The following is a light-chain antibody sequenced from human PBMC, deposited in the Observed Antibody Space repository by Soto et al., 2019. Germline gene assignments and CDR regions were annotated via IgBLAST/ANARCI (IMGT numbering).Light chain of an antibody. CDR3: QHSYSTRWT. CDR2: AAS. CDR1: QSMSSY. V-gene: IGKV1-39*01. Sequence: DIQMTQSPSSLSASVGDRVTITCRASQSMSSYLNWYQQKPGKAPKLLIYAASSLQSGVPSRFSGSGSGTDFTLTITSLQPEDFATYYCQHSYSTRWTFGQGTKVEIK. J-gene: IGKJ1*01.